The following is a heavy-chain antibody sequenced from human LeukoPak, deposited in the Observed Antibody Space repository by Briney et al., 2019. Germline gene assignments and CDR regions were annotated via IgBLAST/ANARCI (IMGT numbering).Heavy chain of an antibody. CDR2: ISGSGGST. CDR1: GFTFSSYA. CDR3: AKVSYDSSGYYYQFGRYFDY. Sequence: PGGSLRLSCAASGFTFSSYAMSWVRQAPGKGLEWVSAISGSGGSTYYADSVKGRFTISRDNSKNTLYLQMNSLRAEDTAVYYCAKVSYDSSGYYYQFGRYFDYWGQGTLVTVSS. J-gene: IGHJ4*02. V-gene: IGHV3-23*01. D-gene: IGHD3-22*01.